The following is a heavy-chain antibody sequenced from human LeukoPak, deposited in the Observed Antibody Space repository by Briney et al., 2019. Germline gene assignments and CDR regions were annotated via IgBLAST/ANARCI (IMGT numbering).Heavy chain of an antibody. CDR3: ARVDIVVVPAALEGYLHYYYYMDV. D-gene: IGHD2-2*01. CDR2: IYTSGST. J-gene: IGHJ6*03. Sequence: PSETLSLTCTVSGGSISSGSYYWSWIRQPAGKGLEWIGRIYTSGSTNYNPSLKSRVTISVDTSKNQFSLKLSSVTAADTAVYYCARVDIVVVPAALEGYLHYYYYMDVWGKGTTVTVSS. V-gene: IGHV4-61*02. CDR1: GGSISSGSYY.